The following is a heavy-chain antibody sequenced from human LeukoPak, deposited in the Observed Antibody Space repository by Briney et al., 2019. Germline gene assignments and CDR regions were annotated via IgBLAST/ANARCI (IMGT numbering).Heavy chain of an antibody. CDR3: AREVGSDYYDSSGPEQMGY. D-gene: IGHD3-22*01. CDR1: GYTFTSYG. J-gene: IGHJ4*02. CDR2: ISAYNGNT. Sequence: ASVKVSCKASGYTFTSYGISWVRQAPGQGLEWMGWISAYNGNTNYAQKLQGRVTMTTDTSTSTAYMELRSLRSDDTAVYYCAREVGSDYYDSSGPEQMGYWGQGTLVTVSS. V-gene: IGHV1-18*01.